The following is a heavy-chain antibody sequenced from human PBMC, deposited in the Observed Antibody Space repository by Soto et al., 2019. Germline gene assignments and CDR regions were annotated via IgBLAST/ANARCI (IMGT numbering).Heavy chain of an antibody. J-gene: IGHJ6*02. Sequence: GASVKVSCKASGGTFSSYAISWVRQAPGQGLEWMGGIIPIFGTANYAQKFQGRATITADESTSTAYMELSSLRSEDTAVYYCARAPEVDCSGGRCYSNYYYYGMDVWGQGTTVTVSS. CDR1: GGTFSSYA. CDR3: ARAPEVDCSGGRCYSNYYYYGMDV. CDR2: IIPIFGTA. D-gene: IGHD2-15*01. V-gene: IGHV1-69*13.